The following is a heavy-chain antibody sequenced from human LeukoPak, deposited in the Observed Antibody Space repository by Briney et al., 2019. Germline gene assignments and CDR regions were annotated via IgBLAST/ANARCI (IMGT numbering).Heavy chain of an antibody. V-gene: IGHV4-59*08. Sequence: SETLSLTCTVSGGSISSYYWSWIRQPPGKGLEWIGYIYYSGSTNYNPSLKSRVTISVDTSKNQFSLKLSSVTAADTAVYYCARHRDDYGDRPDWYFDLWGRGTLVTVSS. CDR2: IYYSGST. CDR1: GGSISSYY. J-gene: IGHJ2*01. D-gene: IGHD4-17*01. CDR3: ARHRDDYGDRPDWYFDL.